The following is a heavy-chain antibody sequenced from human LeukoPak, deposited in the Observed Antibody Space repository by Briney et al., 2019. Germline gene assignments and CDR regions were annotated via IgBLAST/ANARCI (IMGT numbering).Heavy chain of an antibody. Sequence: GGSLRLSCAASGFTFSSYWMHWVRQAPGKGLVWVSRINSDGSSTSYADSVKGRFTISRDNAKNTLYLQMNSLRAEDTAVYYCARETYSSGWLGFDYWGQGTLVTVSS. J-gene: IGHJ4*02. CDR1: GFTFSSYW. D-gene: IGHD6-19*01. CDR3: ARETYSSGWLGFDY. CDR2: INSDGSST. V-gene: IGHV3-74*01.